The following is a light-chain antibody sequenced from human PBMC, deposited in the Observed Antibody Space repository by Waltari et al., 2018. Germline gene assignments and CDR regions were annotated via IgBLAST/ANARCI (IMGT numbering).Light chain of an antibody. Sequence: QSALTQPASVSGSPGQSITISCPATSRDVGDYNHVRWYQQYPGKVPKLVIYEVSERPSGVSNRFSCSKSGNTASLTISGLQAEDEADYYCSSQITSGASVFGGGTKLTVL. CDR2: EVS. J-gene: IGLJ3*02. CDR1: SRDVGDYNH. CDR3: SSQITSGASV. V-gene: IGLV2-14*01.